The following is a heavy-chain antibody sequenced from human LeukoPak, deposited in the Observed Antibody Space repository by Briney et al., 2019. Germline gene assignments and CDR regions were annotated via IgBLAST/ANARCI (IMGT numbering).Heavy chain of an antibody. Sequence: GGSLRLSCAASGFTFSSYGMHWVRQAPGKGLEWVAVISYDGSNKYYADSVKGRFTISRDNSKNTLYLQMNSLRAEDTAVYYCAKDRDYGSGSYYMYYFDYWGQGTLVTVSS. CDR2: ISYDGSNK. D-gene: IGHD3-10*01. CDR3: AKDRDYGSGSYYMYYFDY. J-gene: IGHJ4*02. CDR1: GFTFSSYG. V-gene: IGHV3-30*18.